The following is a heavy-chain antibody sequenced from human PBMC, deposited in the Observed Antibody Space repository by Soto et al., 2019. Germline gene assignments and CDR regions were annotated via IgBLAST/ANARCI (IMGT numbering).Heavy chain of an antibody. CDR3: AREDSIIIPAVSDF. Sequence: GGSQRLSCTVSGFAFNNYGINWVRQAPGKGLEWVSSISKSDYTYYSDSVKGRFAISRDNAKSSVSLQMNTLRVEDTAVYYCAREDSIIIPAVSDFWGQGTLVTVSS. J-gene: IGHJ4*02. D-gene: IGHD2-2*01. V-gene: IGHV3-21*01. CDR1: GFAFNNYG. CDR2: ISKSDYT.